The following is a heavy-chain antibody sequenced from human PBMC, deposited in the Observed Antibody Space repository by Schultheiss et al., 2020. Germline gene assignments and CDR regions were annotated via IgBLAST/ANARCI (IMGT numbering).Heavy chain of an antibody. V-gene: IGHV4-59*01. Sequence: SETLSLTCTVSGGSISSYYWSWIRQPPGKGLEWIGYIYYSGSTNYNPSLKSRVTISIDTSKNQFSLKLSSVTAADTAVFYCAREGYDSSGYYRPFDSWGQGTRVTVSS. CDR3: AREGYDSSGYYRPFDS. J-gene: IGHJ4*02. D-gene: IGHD3-22*01. CDR2: IYYSGST. CDR1: GGSISSYY.